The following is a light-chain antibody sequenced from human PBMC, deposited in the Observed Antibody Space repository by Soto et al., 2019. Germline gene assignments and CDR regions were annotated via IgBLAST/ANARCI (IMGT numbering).Light chain of an antibody. J-gene: IGLJ1*01. Sequence: QSVLTQPAPVSGSPGQSITISCTGTSSDVGGYNYVSWYQQHPGKAPKLMIYDVSNRPSGVSNRFSGSKSGNTASLTISGLQAEDEADYSCSSYTSSSIPYVFGTGTKVTVL. CDR3: SSYTSSSIPYV. V-gene: IGLV2-14*01. CDR1: SSDVGGYNY. CDR2: DVS.